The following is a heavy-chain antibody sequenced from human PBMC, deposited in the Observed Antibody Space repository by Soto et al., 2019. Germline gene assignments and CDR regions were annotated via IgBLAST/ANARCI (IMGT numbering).Heavy chain of an antibody. CDR2: MSPNSGAT. Sequence: QVQLVQSGAEVTKPGASVKVSCKASGYTFTSYDINWVRQATGQGLEGMGWMSPNSGATGYAQKFQGRVTMTRDTSISTVYMELSNLRSEDTAIYYCARGVDNGVDVWGQGSTVTVSS. D-gene: IGHD2-8*01. CDR3: ARGVDNGVDV. V-gene: IGHV1-8*01. CDR1: GYTFTSYD. J-gene: IGHJ6*02.